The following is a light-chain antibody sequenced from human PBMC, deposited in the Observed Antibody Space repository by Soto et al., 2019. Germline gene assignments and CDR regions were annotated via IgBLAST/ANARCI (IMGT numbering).Light chain of an antibody. CDR1: SSDVGGYIY. Sequence: QSVLTQPASVSGSPGQSITISCTGTSSDVGGYIYVSWYQQHPGKAPKLVIYEVSNRPSGVSDRFSGSKSGNTASLPISGLQAEDEADYFCSSYTTGSSVYVCGSGTKVTV. CDR2: EVS. V-gene: IGLV2-14*01. CDR3: SSYTTGSSVYV. J-gene: IGLJ1*01.